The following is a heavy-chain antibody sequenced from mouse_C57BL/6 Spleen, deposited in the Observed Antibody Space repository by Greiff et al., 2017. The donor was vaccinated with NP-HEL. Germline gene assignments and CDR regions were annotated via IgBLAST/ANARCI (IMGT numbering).Heavy chain of an antibody. V-gene: IGHV7-3*01. CDR1: GFTFTDYY. CDR2: IRNKANGYTT. J-gene: IGHJ2*01. Sequence: EVQGVESGGGLVQPGGSLSLSCAASGFTFTDYYMSWVRQPPGKALEWLGFIRNKANGYTTEYSASVKGRFTISRDNSQSILYLQMNALRAEDSATYYCARDYGSSYYFDYWGQGTTLTVSS. D-gene: IGHD1-1*01. CDR3: ARDYGSSYYFDY.